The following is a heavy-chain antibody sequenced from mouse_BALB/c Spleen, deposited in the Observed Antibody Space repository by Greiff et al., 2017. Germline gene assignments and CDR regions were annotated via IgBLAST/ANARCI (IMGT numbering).Heavy chain of an antibody. CDR2: ISNGGGST. D-gene: IGHD2-4*01. Sequence: EVQRVESGGGLVQPGGSLKLSCAASGFTFSSYTMSWVRQTPEKRLEWVAYISNGGGSTYYPDTVKGRFTISRDNAKNTLYLQMSSLKSEDTAMYYCARHPHMITTDGYAMDYWGQGTSVTVSS. CDR3: ARHPHMITTDGYAMDY. CDR1: GFTFSSYT. J-gene: IGHJ4*01. V-gene: IGHV5-12-2*01.